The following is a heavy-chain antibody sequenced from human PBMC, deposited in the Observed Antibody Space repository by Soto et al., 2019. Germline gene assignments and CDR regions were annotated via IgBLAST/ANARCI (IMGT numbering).Heavy chain of an antibody. CDR2: IYYSGST. CDR1: GGSISSYY. CDR3: ARRNRDRYNWFDP. V-gene: IGHV4-59*08. Sequence: SETLSLTCTVSGGSISSYYWSWIRQPPGKGLEWIGYIYYSGSTNYNPSLKSRVTISVDTSKNQFSLKLSSVTAADTAVYYCARRNRDRYNWFDPWGQGTLVTVSS. J-gene: IGHJ5*02. D-gene: IGHD1-1*01.